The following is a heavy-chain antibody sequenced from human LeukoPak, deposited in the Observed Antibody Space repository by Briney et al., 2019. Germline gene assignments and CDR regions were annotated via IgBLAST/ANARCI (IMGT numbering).Heavy chain of an antibody. Sequence: SSETLSLTCAVYGGSFSGYYWSWIRQPPGKGLEWIGEINHSGSTNYNPSLKSRVTISVDTSKNQFSLKLSSVTAADTAVYYCAKATDYGDSYFDYWGQGTLVTVSS. J-gene: IGHJ4*02. V-gene: IGHV4-34*01. CDR1: GGSFSGYY. CDR3: AKATDYGDSYFDY. D-gene: IGHD4-17*01. CDR2: INHSGST.